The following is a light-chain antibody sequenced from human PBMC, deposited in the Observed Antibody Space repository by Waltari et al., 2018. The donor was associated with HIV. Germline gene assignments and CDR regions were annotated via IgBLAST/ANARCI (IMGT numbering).Light chain of an antibody. J-gene: IGKJ4*02. CDR1: ESLEHGHGSVY. CDR2: NVY. CDR3: MQATQFPRT. Sequence: VLTQSPVSSPVALGQPASISCKSSESLEHGHGSVYFSWLHQRPDKPPRLRLYNVYKRFSGIPERFSGIGSGTEFTLKISRVEPEDVGVYYCMQATQFPRTLGPGTTVEI. V-gene: IGKV2-24*01.